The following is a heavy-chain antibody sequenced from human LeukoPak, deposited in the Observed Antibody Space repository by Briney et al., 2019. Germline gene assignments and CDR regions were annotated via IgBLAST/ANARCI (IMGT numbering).Heavy chain of an antibody. V-gene: IGHV3-49*04. J-gene: IGHJ4*02. CDR2: IRTKAYGETT. Sequence: GGSLRLSCTASGFTFGDYAMSWVRQAPGKGLEWVGFIRTKAYGETTEYAASVKGRFTISRDDSKSIAYLQMNSLKTDDTAVYYCTRGDSSGYYHPTDDWGQGTLVTVSS. CDR3: TRGDSSGYYHPTDD. CDR1: GFTFGDYA. D-gene: IGHD3-22*01.